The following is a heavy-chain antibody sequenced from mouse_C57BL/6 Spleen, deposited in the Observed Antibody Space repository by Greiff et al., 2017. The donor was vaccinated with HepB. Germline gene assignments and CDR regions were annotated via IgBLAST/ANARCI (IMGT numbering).Heavy chain of an antibody. J-gene: IGHJ4*01. Sequence: EVQWVESGGGLVQPKGSLKLSCAASGFSFNTYAMNWVRQAPGKGLEWVARIRSKSNNYATYYADSVKDRFTISRDDSESMLYLQMNNLKTEDTAMYYCVRHGVRPWAMDYWGQGTSVTVSS. D-gene: IGHD1-2*01. CDR3: VRHGVRPWAMDY. CDR2: IRSKSNNYAT. V-gene: IGHV10-1*01. CDR1: GFSFNTYA.